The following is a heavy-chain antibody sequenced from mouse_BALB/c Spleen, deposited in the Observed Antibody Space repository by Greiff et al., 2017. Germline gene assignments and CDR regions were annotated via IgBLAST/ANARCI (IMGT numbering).Heavy chain of an antibody. V-gene: IGHV3-6*02. D-gene: IGHD1-1*01. CDR1: GYSITSGYY. Sequence: EVQLQESGPCLVKPSQSLSLTCPVPGYSITSGYYWNWIRQFPGNKLEWKGHISYDGSNNYNPSLKNRIPITRDTSKNQFFLKLNSVTTEDTATYYCAREASYYYGSSWYFDVWGAGTTVTVSS. CDR3: AREASYYYGSSWYFDV. CDR2: ISYDGSN. J-gene: IGHJ1*01.